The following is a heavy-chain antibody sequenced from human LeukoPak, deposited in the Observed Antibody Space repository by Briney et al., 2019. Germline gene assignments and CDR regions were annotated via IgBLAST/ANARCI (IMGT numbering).Heavy chain of an antibody. CDR1: GGSISSYY. Sequence: SETLSLTCTVSGGSISSYYWSWIRQPPGKGLEWIGYIYYSGSTNYNPSLKSRVTISVDTSKNQFSLKLSSVTAADTAVYYCARGYGDYALYYFDYWGQGTLVIVSS. V-gene: IGHV4-59*01. J-gene: IGHJ4*02. CDR2: IYYSGST. CDR3: ARGYGDYALYYFDY. D-gene: IGHD4-17*01.